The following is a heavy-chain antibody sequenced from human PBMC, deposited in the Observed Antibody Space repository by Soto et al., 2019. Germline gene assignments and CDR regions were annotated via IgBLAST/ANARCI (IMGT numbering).Heavy chain of an antibody. CDR3: ARAATYYPYGGPPSI. V-gene: IGHV4-31*02. D-gene: IGHD3-10*01. J-gene: IGHJ4*02. CDR2: IFYTGST. Sequence: WTWLRQQPGKGLEWIGYIFYTGSTQYTPSLKSRLTISVDTSKNQFSLKLSSTTAADTAIYFCARAATYYPYGGPPSIWGQGTLVTVSP.